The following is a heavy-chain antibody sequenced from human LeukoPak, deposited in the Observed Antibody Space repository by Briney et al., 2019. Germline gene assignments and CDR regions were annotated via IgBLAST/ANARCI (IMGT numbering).Heavy chain of an antibody. CDR1: GGTFSSYA. V-gene: IGHV1-69*05. J-gene: IGHJ4*02. CDR2: IIPIFGTA. D-gene: IGHD1-26*01. Sequence: SVKVSCQASGGTFSSYAISWVRQAPGQGLEWMGGIIPIFGTANYAQKFQGRVTITTDESTSTAYMELSGLRSEDTAVYYCARWRGASGSYYFDHWGQGTLVTVSS. CDR3: ARWRGASGSYYFDH.